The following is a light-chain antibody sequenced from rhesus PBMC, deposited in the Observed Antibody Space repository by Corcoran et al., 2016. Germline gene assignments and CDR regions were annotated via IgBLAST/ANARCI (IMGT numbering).Light chain of an antibody. Sequence: ETVVTQSPATLSLSPGERATLSCRASQSVGSYFAWYQQKPGQAPRLLIYGASSRATGIPDRFSGSGSGTDFTLTISSLEPEDVGVYYCQQSSNLWTFGQGTKVEIK. CDR1: QSVGSY. CDR3: QQSSNLWT. V-gene: IGKV3-24*04. CDR2: GAS. J-gene: IGKJ1*01.